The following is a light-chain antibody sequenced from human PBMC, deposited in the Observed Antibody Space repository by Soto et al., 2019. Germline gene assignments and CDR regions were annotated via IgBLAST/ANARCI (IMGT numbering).Light chain of an antibody. CDR2: DAS. CDR1: QSVSSY. Sequence: EIVLTQSPATLSVSPGERATLSCRASQSVSSYLAWLQQKPGQAPRLLIYDASNRATGIPARFSGSRSGTDVTLTISSLEPEDFAVYYCQQRSKWPLTFGGGTKVEIK. V-gene: IGKV3-11*01. CDR3: QQRSKWPLT. J-gene: IGKJ4*01.